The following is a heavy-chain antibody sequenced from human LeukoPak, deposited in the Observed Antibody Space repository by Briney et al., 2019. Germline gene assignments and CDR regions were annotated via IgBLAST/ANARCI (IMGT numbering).Heavy chain of an antibody. J-gene: IGHJ4*02. CDR2: IYYSGST. D-gene: IGHD1-26*01. CDR3: ARGSAVGATGWPYFDY. V-gene: IGHV4-59*01. Sequence: NPSETLSLTCTVSGGSISSYYWSWIRQPPGKGLEWIGYIYYSGSTNYNPSLKSRVTISVDTSKNQFSLKLSSVTAADTAVYYCARGSAVGATGWPYFDYWGQGTLVTVSS. CDR1: GGSISSYY.